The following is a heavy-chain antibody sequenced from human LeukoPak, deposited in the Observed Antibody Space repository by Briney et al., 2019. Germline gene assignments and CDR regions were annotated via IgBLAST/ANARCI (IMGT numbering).Heavy chain of an antibody. CDR3: AKTVITGITDPDYYYYYMDV. D-gene: IGHD1-7*01. CDR2: IRYDGSNK. J-gene: IGHJ6*03. CDR1: GFTFSSYG. V-gene: IGHV3-30*02. Sequence: PGGSLRLSCAASGFTFSSYGMHWVRQAPGKGLEWVAFIRYDGSNKYYADSVKGRFTISRDNSKNTLYLQMNSLRAEDTAVYYCAKTVITGITDPDYYYYYMDVWGKGTTVTVSS.